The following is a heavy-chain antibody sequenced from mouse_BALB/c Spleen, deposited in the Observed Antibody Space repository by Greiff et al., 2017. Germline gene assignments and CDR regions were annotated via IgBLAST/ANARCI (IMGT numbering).Heavy chain of an antibody. V-gene: IGHV1-9*01. CDR1: GYTFSSYW. CDR2: ILPGSGST. D-gene: IGHD2-4*01. CDR3: ASGDYPYAMDY. Sequence: VQLQQSGAELMKPGASVKISCKATGYTFSSYWIEWVKQRPGHGLEWIGEILPGSGSTNYNEKFKGKATFTADTSSNTAYMQLSSLTSEDSAVYYCASGDYPYAMDYWGQGTSVTVSS. J-gene: IGHJ4*01.